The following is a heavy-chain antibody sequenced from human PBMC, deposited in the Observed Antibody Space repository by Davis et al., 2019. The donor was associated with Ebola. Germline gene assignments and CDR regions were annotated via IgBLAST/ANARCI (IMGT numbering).Heavy chain of an antibody. Sequence: SVQVSCKASGGTFGTYATSWGRQAPGQGLEWMGDIIPIFGTTNYAQKFQGRVTITADESTSTAYMELSSLRSEDTAVYYCARLFSGLYYYGMDVWGKGTTVTVSS. J-gene: IGHJ6*04. V-gene: IGHV1-69*13. CDR3: ARLFSGLYYYGMDV. D-gene: IGHD5-12*01. CDR2: IIPIFGTT. CDR1: GGTFGTYA.